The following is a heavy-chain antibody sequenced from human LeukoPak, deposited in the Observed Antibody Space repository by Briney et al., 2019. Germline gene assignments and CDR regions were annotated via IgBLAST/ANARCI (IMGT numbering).Heavy chain of an antibody. CDR3: AKDAYSTSGSDGYFHH. Sequence: GGSLRLSCAASGFTVSSNYMSWVRQAPGKGLEWVSVIYSGGSTYYADSVKGRFTISRDNAKNSLYLQMNSLRADDMALYYCAKDAYSTSGSDGYFHHWGQGTLVTVSS. J-gene: IGHJ1*01. CDR1: GFTVSSNY. CDR2: IYSGGST. D-gene: IGHD3-16*01. V-gene: IGHV3-53*05.